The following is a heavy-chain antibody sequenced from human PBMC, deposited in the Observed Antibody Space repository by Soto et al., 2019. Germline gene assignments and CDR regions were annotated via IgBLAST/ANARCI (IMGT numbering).Heavy chain of an antibody. Sequence: SETLSLTCAVYGASLSDNYCNWLRQPPGKGLEWIGEINHSGNTNYNPSLRSRVTISIDTSKNQLSLNLRSVSAADTAVYYCAIGRGELEAWGQGTPVTVSS. CDR2: INHSGNT. J-gene: IGHJ5*02. CDR3: AIGRGELEA. D-gene: IGHD3-16*01. CDR1: GASLSDNY. V-gene: IGHV4-34*01.